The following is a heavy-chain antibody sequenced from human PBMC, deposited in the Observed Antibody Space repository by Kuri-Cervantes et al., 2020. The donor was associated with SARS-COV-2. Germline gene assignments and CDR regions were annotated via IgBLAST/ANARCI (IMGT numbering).Heavy chain of an antibody. CDR3: ARDFRFGELTPIGAFDI. CDR2: IFYDGSNK. J-gene: IGHJ3*02. Sequence: GGSLRLSCAASGCTFSSYGMHWVRQAPGKGLQWVAVIFYDGSNKYYADSVKGRFTISSDNSKNTLYLQMNSLRAEDTAVYYCARDFRFGELTPIGAFDIWGQGTMVTVSS. D-gene: IGHD3-10*01. CDR1: GCTFSSYG. V-gene: IGHV3-33*01.